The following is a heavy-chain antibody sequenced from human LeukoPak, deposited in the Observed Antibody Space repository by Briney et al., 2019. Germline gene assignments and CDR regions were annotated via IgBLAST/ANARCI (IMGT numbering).Heavy chain of an antibody. D-gene: IGHD1-26*01. CDR3: ARVHSGSYYADYYYYMDV. Sequence: SETLSLTCTVSGGSISSYYWSWIRQPPGKGLEWIGYIYYSGSTNYNPSLKSRVTISVDTSKNQFSLKLSSVTAADTAVYYCARVHSGSYYADYYYYMDVSGKGTTVTVSS. CDR2: IYYSGST. J-gene: IGHJ6*03. V-gene: IGHV4-59*01. CDR1: GGSISSYY.